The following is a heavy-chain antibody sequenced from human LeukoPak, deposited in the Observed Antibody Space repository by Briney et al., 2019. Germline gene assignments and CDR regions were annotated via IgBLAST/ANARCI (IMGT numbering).Heavy chain of an antibody. V-gene: IGHV3-21*01. J-gene: IGHJ6*03. CDR1: GFTVSSYS. D-gene: IGHD6-13*01. CDR2: ISSSSSYI. CDR3: ARDGSSWYSNDLDYYYMDV. Sequence: PGGSLRLSCAASGFTVSSYSMNWVRQAPGKGLEWVSSISSSSSYIYYADSVKGRFTISRDNAKNSLYLQMNSLRAEDTAVYYCARDGSSWYSNDLDYYYMDVWGKGTTVTVSS.